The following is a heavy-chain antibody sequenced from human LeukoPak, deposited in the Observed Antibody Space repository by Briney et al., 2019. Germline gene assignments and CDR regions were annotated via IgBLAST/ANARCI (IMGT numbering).Heavy chain of an antibody. J-gene: IGHJ4*02. CDR3: ASLGGAAAGEYYFDY. CDR2: IYYSGST. D-gene: IGHD6-25*01. V-gene: IGHV4-39*07. CDR1: GGSISSNSYY. Sequence: SETLSLTCTVSGGSISSNSYYWGWIRQPPGKGLEWIGSIYYSGSTYYNPSLKSRVTISVDSSKNQFSLKLSSVTAADTAVYYCASLGGAAAGEYYFDYWGQGTLVTVSS.